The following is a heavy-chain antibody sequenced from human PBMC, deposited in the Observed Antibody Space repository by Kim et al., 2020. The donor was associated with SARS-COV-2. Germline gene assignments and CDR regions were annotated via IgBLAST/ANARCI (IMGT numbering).Heavy chain of an antibody. CDR1: GAFISGSY. Sequence: SETLSLTCTVSGAFISGSYWSWIRQPAGEGLEWIGRISPSGSPNYNPSLKSRVTMSADMSKNQFSLKVNSVTAADTAVYYCARGGLSSAPYDFWGQGTLATVSS. D-gene: IGHD6-19*01. CDR3: ARGGLSSAPYDF. V-gene: IGHV4-4*07. J-gene: IGHJ4*02. CDR2: ISPSGSP.